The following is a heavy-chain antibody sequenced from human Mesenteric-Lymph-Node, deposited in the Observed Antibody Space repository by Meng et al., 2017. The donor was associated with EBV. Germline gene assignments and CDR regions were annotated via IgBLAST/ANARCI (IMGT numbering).Heavy chain of an antibody. CDR2: IYNSGIT. CDR3: AKSLDSGGYYFDL. D-gene: IGHD2-15*01. CDR1: FFYERIYCL. Sequence: GPGPGMLLPGRSLVLTFVVVFFYERIYCLWIWVRLSPGGGLEWIGQIYNSGITNYNPSLKSRVTISLDTSKNLFSLKLTSLTAADTAIYYCAKSLDSGGYYFDLWGQGSLVTVSS. V-gene: IGHV4-4*02. J-gene: IGHJ4*02.